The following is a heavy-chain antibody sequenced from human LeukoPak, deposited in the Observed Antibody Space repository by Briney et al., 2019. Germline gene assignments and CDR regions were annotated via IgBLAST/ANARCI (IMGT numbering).Heavy chain of an antibody. J-gene: IGHJ4*02. D-gene: IGHD6-25*01. Sequence: GGSLRLSCAASGFTFSSYGMHWVRQAPGKGLEWVAFIRYDGSNKYYADSVKGRFTISRDNSKNTLYLQMNSLRVEDTAVYYCGRDLIGTAASWDSWGQGTLVTVSS. CDR2: IRYDGSNK. CDR3: GRDLIGTAASWDS. CDR1: GFTFSSYG. V-gene: IGHV3-30*02.